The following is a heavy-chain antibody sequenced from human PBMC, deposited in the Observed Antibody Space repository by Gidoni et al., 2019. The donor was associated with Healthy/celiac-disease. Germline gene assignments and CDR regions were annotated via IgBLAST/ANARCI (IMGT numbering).Heavy chain of an antibody. Sequence: QVQLVQSGAEVKKPGASVKVSCKASGYTFTSYGISWVRPAPGQGLEWMGWISAYNGNTNYAQKLQGRVTMTTDTSTSTAYMELRSLRSDDTAVYYCARDRHYDFWSGYFNWFDPWGQGTLVTVSS. CDR2: ISAYNGNT. CDR1: GYTFTSYG. CDR3: ARDRHYDFWSGYFNWFDP. D-gene: IGHD3-3*01. J-gene: IGHJ5*02. V-gene: IGHV1-18*01.